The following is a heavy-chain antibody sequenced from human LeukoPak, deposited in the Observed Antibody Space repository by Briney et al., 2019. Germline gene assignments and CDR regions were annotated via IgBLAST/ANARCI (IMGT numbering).Heavy chain of an antibody. Sequence: GGSLRLSCAPSGFTFSSYSMNWVRQAPGKGLEWVSSISSGSSYIYYADSVKGRFTISRDNAKNSLYLQMNSLGAEDTAVYYCARDFIVGATVTEPLDYWGQGTLVTVSS. D-gene: IGHD1-26*01. J-gene: IGHJ4*02. V-gene: IGHV3-21*01. CDR1: GFTFSSYS. CDR2: ISSGSSYI. CDR3: ARDFIVGATVTEPLDY.